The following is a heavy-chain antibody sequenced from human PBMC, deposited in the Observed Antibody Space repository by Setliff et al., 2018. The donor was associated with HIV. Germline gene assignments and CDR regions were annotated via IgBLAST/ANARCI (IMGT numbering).Heavy chain of an antibody. Sequence: NPSETLSRTCPVSRGSIRYCFWSWIRQPPGKGLECIGHISYSGTTNYNPSLESRVSISVDTSKNQFSLKLKSVTAADTAVYYCARDSDGRSYYHFAHWGQGTLVTVSS. CDR2: ISYSGTT. CDR3: ARDSDGRSYYHFAH. V-gene: IGHV4-59*01. CDR1: RGSIRYCF. D-gene: IGHD3-3*01. J-gene: IGHJ1*01.